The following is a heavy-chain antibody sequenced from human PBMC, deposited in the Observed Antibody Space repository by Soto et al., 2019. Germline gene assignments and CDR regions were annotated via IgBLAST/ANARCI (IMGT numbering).Heavy chain of an antibody. CDR1: GFVFSSYA. V-gene: IGHV3-23*01. J-gene: IGHJ3*02. Sequence: GGSLRLSCAASGFVFSSYAMSWVRQAPGKGLEWVSAISGSGTTAYYADSVKGRFIFSRDNPKNTMYLQMNSLRAEDTAVYFCAKTTDGWFSAFEIWGQGTVVPVSS. D-gene: IGHD6-19*01. CDR2: ISGSGTTA. CDR3: AKTTDGWFSAFEI.